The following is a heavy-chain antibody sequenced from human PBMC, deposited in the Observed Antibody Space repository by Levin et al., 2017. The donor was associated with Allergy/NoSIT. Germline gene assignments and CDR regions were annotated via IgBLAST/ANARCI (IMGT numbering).Heavy chain of an antibody. CDR3: ARDNIGLPDACDI. Sequence: GGSLRLSCAASGFTFDDYAMHWVRQAPGKGLEWVSGISWNSGSIGYADSVKGRFTISRDNAKNSLYLQMNSLRTEDTAVYYCARDNIGLPDACDIWGQGTMVIVSS. J-gene: IGHJ3*02. D-gene: IGHD3-10*01. CDR2: ISWNSGSI. V-gene: IGHV3-9*01. CDR1: GFTFDDYA.